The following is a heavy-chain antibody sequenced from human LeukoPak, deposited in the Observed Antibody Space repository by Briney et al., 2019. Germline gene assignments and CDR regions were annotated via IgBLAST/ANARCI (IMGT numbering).Heavy chain of an antibody. CDR1: GFTFSSYA. V-gene: IGHV3-23*01. J-gene: IGHJ6*02. CDR3: ARSGAFNYGMDV. D-gene: IGHD3-3*01. Sequence: QAGGSLRLSCAASGFTFSSYAMSWVRQAPGKGLEWVSAISGSGGSTYYADSVKGRFTISRDNSKNTLYLQMNSLRAEDTAVYYCARSGAFNYGMDVWGQGTTVTVSS. CDR2: ISGSGGST.